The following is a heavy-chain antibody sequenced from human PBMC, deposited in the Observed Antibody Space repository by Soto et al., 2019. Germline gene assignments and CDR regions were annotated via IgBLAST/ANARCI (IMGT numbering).Heavy chain of an antibody. D-gene: IGHD1-26*01. CDR3: ARALGGVSSAGMDV. Sequence: HLQESGPGLVAPSQTLSLRCAVSGASIGRGAFYWSWIRQLPGKGLEWIGYVSVSGNAYYNPSLKRRVAMSIETSANQLALGPLSVTASAAAVYFCARALGGVSSAGMDVWGQGGTVTVSS. CDR1: GASIGRGAFY. V-gene: IGHV4-31*11. CDR2: VSVSGNA. J-gene: IGHJ6*02.